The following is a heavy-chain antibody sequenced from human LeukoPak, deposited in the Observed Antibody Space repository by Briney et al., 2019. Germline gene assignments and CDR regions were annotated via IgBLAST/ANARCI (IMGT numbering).Heavy chain of an antibody. D-gene: IGHD5-24*01. CDR1: GFTFSNYA. V-gene: IGHV3-23*01. CDR3: ASYRGGDGYNFDY. Sequence: GGSLRLSCAASGFTFSNYAMRWVRQAPGKGLEWVSGISGSGDSTYYADSVKGRFTISRDNSKNTLYLQMNSLRAEDTAVYYCASYRGGDGYNFDYWGQGTLVTVSS. CDR2: ISGSGDST. J-gene: IGHJ4*02.